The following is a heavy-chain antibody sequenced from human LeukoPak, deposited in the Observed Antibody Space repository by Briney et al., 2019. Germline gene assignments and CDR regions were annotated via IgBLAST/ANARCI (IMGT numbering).Heavy chain of an antibody. J-gene: IGHJ6*03. CDR2: IYYSGST. V-gene: IGHV4-30-4*08. CDR1: GGSISSGDYY. Sequence: SETLSLTCTVSGGSISSGDYYWSWIRQPPGKGLEWIGYIYYSGSTYYNPSLKSRVTISVDTSKNQFSLKLSSVTAADTAVYYCARAIYCSGGSCYLGKYYYYYMDVWGKGTTVTASS. D-gene: IGHD2-15*01. CDR3: ARAIYCSGGSCYLGKYYYYYMDV.